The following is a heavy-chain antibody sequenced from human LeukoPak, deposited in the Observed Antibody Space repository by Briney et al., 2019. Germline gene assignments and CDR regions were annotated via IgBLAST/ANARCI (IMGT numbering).Heavy chain of an antibody. V-gene: IGHV3-23*01. D-gene: IGHD3-3*01. CDR3: AKGERITIFGVVMHDAFDI. CDR2: ISGSGGST. Sequence: PGGSLRLSCAASGFTFSSYAMSWARQAPGKGLEWVSAISGSGGSTYYADSVKGRFTISRDNSKNTLYLQMNSLRAEDTAVYYCAKGERITIFGVVMHDAFDIWGQGTMVTVSS. J-gene: IGHJ3*02. CDR1: GFTFSSYA.